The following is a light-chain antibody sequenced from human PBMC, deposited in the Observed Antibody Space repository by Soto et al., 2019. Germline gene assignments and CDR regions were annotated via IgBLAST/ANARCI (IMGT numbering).Light chain of an antibody. Sequence: QSVMTQPPSVSAAPGQRVTISCSGSSSNIGGNSVSWYQQLPGTAPKLLIYDDDKRPSGIPDRFSGSKSGTSATLGITGFQTGDEADYYCCSYAASNTFVFGTGTKLTVL. V-gene: IGLV1-51*01. CDR3: CSYAASNTFV. CDR1: SSNIGGNS. J-gene: IGLJ1*01. CDR2: DDD.